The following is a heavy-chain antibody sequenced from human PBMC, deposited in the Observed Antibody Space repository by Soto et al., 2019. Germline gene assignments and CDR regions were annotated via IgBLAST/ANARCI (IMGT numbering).Heavy chain of an antibody. J-gene: IGHJ6*03. CDR3: AKDGRGTIFGVVGYYYYMDV. V-gene: IGHV3-9*01. D-gene: IGHD3-3*01. CDR1: GFTFDDYA. Sequence: PGGSLRLSCAASGFTFDDYAMHWVRQAPGKGLEWVSGISWNSGSIGYADSVKGRFTISRDNAKNSLYLQMNSLRAEDTALYYWAKDGRGTIFGVVGYYYYMDVWGKGTTVTVSS. CDR2: ISWNSGSI.